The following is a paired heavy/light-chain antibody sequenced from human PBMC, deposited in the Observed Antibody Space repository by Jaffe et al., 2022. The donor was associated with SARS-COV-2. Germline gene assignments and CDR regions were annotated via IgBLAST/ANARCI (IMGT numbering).Heavy chain of an antibody. J-gene: IGHJ4*02. Sequence: EVQLVESGGGLVKPGGSLRLSCAASGFRFSNTWMSWVRQAPGKGLEWVGRIKSKTNGGTAFYAAPVRGRFTISRDDSQNTLYLQINSLKTEDTAVYYCTTDGSEVAGTLDYWGQGTLVAVSS. CDR3: TTDGSEVAGTLDY. CDR2: IKSKTNGGTA. CDR1: GFRFSNTW. V-gene: IGHV3-15*01. D-gene: IGHD6-19*01.
Light chain of an antibody. CDR2: DAS. CDR1: QSVGSY. V-gene: IGKV3-11*01. CDR3: QQRSEWYT. J-gene: IGKJ2*01. Sequence: EIVLTQSPATLSLSPGERATLSCRASQSVGSYLAWYQQKPGQAPRLLIYDASNRATGIPVRFSGSGSGTDFTLTISSLEPEDFAAYYCQQRSEWYTFGQGTKLEI.